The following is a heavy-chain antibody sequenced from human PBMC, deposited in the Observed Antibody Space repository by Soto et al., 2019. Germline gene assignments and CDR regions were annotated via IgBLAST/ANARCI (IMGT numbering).Heavy chain of an antibody. CDR3: ARVPRYTSDVVQVPAVMFDDWFVP. D-gene: IGHD2-21*02. CDR1: GYTFSRYA. CDR2: IHTGDGDT. J-gene: IGHJ5*02. Sequence: QVQLVQSGAEVKKPGASVKLSCKTSGYTFSRYAVQWVRQAPGQTCEWMGWIHTGDGDTKYSQKFRGRLTITRDTSTTTTYMELSNLRAEDTAMYYCARVPRYTSDVVQVPAVMFDDWFVPWGQGTLVTVSS. V-gene: IGHV1-3*04.